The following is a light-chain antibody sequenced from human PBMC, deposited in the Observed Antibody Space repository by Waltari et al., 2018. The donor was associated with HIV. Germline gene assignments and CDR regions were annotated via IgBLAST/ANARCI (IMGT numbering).Light chain of an antibody. CDR1: SSDVGGANY. Sequence: QSALTQPASASGSTGQSVTISCTGPSSDVGGANYLSYYQQHPGKAPKLMIFDVSKRPSGVPDRFSGSKSGNTASLTVSGLQAEDEADYYCGSYSGSKNFAVFGGGTKLTVL. CDR2: DVS. J-gene: IGLJ3*02. CDR3: GSYSGSKNFAV. V-gene: IGLV2-8*01.